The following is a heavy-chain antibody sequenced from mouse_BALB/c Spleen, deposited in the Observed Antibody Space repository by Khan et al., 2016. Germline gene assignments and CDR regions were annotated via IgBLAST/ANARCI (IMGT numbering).Heavy chain of an antibody. V-gene: IGHV2-2*02. J-gene: IGHJ4*01. CDR3: ARNGGDY. CDR1: GFSLTSYG. Sequence: QVQLKESGPGLVQPSQSLSITCTVSGFSLTSYGVHWVRQSPGKGLEWLGVIWSGGSTDYKAAFISRLSISKDNSKSQVFFKMNRLQANDTAIYHCARNGGDYWGQGTSVTVSS. CDR2: IWSGGST.